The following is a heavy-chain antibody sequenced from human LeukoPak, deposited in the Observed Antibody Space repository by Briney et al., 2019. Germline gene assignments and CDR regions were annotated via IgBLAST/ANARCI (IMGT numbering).Heavy chain of an antibody. Sequence: SETLSLTCTVSGYSISSGYYWSWIRQPPGQGLEWIGYIYYSGGPKYNPSLKSRVTTSLDTSKNQFSLKLSSATAADTAVYYCARGILRYFTFDYWGQGTLVTVSS. D-gene: IGHD3-9*01. J-gene: IGHJ4*02. CDR1: GYSISSGYY. V-gene: IGHV4-61*01. CDR3: ARGILRYFTFDY. CDR2: IYYSGGP.